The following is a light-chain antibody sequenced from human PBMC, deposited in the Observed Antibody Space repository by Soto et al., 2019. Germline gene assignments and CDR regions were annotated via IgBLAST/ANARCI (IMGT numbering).Light chain of an antibody. J-gene: IGKJ2*01. CDR3: QQYGSSPRT. CDR2: GAS. CDR1: QSVSSSC. V-gene: IGKV3-20*01. Sequence: EIVLTQSPGTLSLSPGERATLSCRASQSVSSSCLAWYQQKPGQAPRLLIYGASSRATGIPDRFSGSGSGTDFTLTISRLEPDDSAVYYCQQYGSSPRTFGQGTKLEIK.